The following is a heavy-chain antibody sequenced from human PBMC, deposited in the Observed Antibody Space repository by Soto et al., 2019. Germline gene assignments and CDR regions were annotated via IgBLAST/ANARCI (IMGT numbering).Heavy chain of an antibody. V-gene: IGHV3-30*03. J-gene: IGHJ4*02. Sequence: QVQLVESGGGVVQPGTSLRLSCVGSGFTFRSFVIHWVRQAPGKGLEWVAFTSYDGSNANYGDSVKGRFTISRDNSKNTVDLQMDSLRVEDTALYYCARWGTTGGLDFWGQGTLVSVSS. D-gene: IGHD3-16*01. CDR3: ARWGTTGGLDF. CDR1: GFTFRSFV. CDR2: TSYDGSNA.